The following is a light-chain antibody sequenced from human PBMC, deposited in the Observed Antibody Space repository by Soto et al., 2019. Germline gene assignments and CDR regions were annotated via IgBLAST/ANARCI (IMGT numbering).Light chain of an antibody. CDR1: SSDVGGYNY. J-gene: IGLJ1*01. CDR3: FSYAGNYNFG. CDR2: DVT. V-gene: IGLV2-11*01. Sequence: QSALTQPRSVSGSPGQSVTITCTGSSSDVGGYNYVSWYQQHPGKAPKLMMYDVTTRPSGVPDRFSGSKSAKTASLTISGLQAEDESDYYCFSYAGNYNFGFGTGTKLTVL.